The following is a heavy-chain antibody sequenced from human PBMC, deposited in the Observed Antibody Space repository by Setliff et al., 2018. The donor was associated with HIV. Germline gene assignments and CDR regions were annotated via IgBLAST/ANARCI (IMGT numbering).Heavy chain of an antibody. D-gene: IGHD1-1*01. CDR3: ARVKGLRVRNWNDRPNASDL. Sequence: ASVKVSCKASGYTLTSYFIQWVRQAPGQGLEWMGIIYPSGGSTTYAPKFQGRVTMTRDTSTSTVYMDLSGLRSDDTAVYYCARVKGLRVRNWNDRPNASDLWGQGTMVTVSS. CDR2: IYPSGGST. V-gene: IGHV1-46*01. CDR1: GYTLTSYF. J-gene: IGHJ3*01.